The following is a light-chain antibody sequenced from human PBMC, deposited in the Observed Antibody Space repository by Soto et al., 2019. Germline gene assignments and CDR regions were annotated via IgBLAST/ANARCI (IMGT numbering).Light chain of an antibody. CDR2: DVS. V-gene: IGLV2-14*01. CDR3: SSYTSSSTLEV. Sequence: QSVLTQPASVSGSPGQSITISCTGTSSDVGGYNYVSWYQQHPGKAPKLMIYDVSNLPSGVSNRFSGSKSGNTASLTISGLQAEDEADYYCSSYTSSSTLEVFGTGTKLTVL. CDR1: SSDVGGYNY. J-gene: IGLJ1*01.